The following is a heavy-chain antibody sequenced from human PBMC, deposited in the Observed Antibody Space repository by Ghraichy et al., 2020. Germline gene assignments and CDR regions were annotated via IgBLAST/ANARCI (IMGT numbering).Heavy chain of an antibody. CDR3: ARDVDGYCSSTSCSYFDY. V-gene: IGHV4-39*07. J-gene: IGHJ4*02. Sequence: SETLSLTCTVSGDSISSSSYYWGWIRQPPGKGLEWIGSIYYSGSTYYNPSLKSRVTISVDTSKNQFSLKLSSVTAADTAVYYCARDVDGYCSSTSCSYFDYWGQGTLVTVSS. D-gene: IGHD2-2*01. CDR2: IYYSGST. CDR1: GDSISSSSYY.